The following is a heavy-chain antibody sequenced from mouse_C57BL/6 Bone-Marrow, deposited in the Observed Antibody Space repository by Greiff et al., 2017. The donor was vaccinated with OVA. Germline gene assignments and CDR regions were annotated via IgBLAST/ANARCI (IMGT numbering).Heavy chain of an antibody. J-gene: IGHJ4*01. CDR2: ISYDGSN. CDR1: GYSITSGYY. V-gene: IGHV3-6*01. CDR3: ARAPYYAMDY. Sequence: DVKLVESGPGLVKPSQSLSLTCSVTGYSITSGYYWNWIRQFPGNKLEWMGYISYDGSNNYNPSLKNRISITRDTSKNQFFLKLNSVTTEDTATYYCARAPYYAMDYWGQGTSVTVSS.